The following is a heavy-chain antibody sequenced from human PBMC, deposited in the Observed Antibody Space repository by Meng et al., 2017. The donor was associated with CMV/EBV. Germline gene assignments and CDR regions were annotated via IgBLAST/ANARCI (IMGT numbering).Heavy chain of an antibody. V-gene: IGHV1-69*10. Sequence: SVKVSCKTSGGTFSSDAISWVRQAPGQGLEWMGGITPILGIANYAQRFQGRVTITADKSTSTAHMELSSLRSEDTAVYYCARTRECGADCYYRFDPWGQGTLVTVSS. CDR2: ITPILGIA. D-gene: IGHD2-21*01. CDR1: GGTFSSDA. CDR3: ARTRECGADCYYRFDP. J-gene: IGHJ5*02.